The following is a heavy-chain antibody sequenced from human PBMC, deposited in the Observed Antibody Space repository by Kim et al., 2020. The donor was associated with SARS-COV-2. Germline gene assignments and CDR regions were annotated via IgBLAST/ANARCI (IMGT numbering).Heavy chain of an antibody. CDR3: AKEPQVGRGPGYHGTDV. D-gene: IGHD1-26*01. Sequence: GGSLRLSCTTSGFTFSHYVLHWLRQAPGKGLEWVAVIWYDGSNTYYADSVKGRFIISRDTSKNTLFLQMNSLRVEDTAVYYCAKEPQVGRGPGYHGTDVWGQGTAVTVSS. J-gene: IGHJ6*02. CDR1: GFTFSHYV. V-gene: IGHV3-33*06. CDR2: IWYDGSNT.